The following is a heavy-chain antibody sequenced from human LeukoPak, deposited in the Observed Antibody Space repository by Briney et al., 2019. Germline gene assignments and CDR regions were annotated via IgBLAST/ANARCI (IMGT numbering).Heavy chain of an antibody. CDR1: AFSVNNDW. CDR3: TTAGEQWLFY. Sequence: GGSVRLFRAACAFSVNNDWMSWVRQAPEQGLEWVGRIKSKTDGGTTDYGAPVKGRFTISRDDSKNMVYLQMNSLKTEDTAVYYCTTAGEQWLFYWGQGTLVTVSS. J-gene: IGHJ4*02. D-gene: IGHD6-19*01. CDR2: IKSKTDGGTT. V-gene: IGHV3-15*01.